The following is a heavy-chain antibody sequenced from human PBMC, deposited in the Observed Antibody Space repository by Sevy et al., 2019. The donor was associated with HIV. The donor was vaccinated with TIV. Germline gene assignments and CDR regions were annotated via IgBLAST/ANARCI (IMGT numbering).Heavy chain of an antibody. Sequence: GGSLRLSCTASGFIFGDYAVSWVRQAPGKGLEWVGFIRSKAFGGTTEFAASVKGRFTISRDDSKSIAYLQMNSLKTEDTAVYYCTRDQWQQVERSHCDYWGQGTLVTVSS. CDR3: TRDQWQQVERSHCDY. D-gene: IGHD6-13*01. CDR1: GFIFGDYA. CDR2: IRSKAFGGTT. V-gene: IGHV3-49*04. J-gene: IGHJ4*02.